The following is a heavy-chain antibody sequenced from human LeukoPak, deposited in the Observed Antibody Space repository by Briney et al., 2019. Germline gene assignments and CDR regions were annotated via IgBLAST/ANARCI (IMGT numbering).Heavy chain of an antibody. V-gene: IGHV4-59*12. Sequence: SETLSLTCTVSGGSISSYYWSWIRQPPGKGLEWIGYIYYSGSTNYNPSLKSQVTISVDTSKNQFSLKLSSVTAADTAVYYCARDVGSMVRGVIGTNWFDPWGQGTLVTVSS. CDR1: GGSISSYY. CDR3: ARDVGSMVRGVIGTNWFDP. CDR2: IYYSGST. J-gene: IGHJ5*02. D-gene: IGHD3-10*01.